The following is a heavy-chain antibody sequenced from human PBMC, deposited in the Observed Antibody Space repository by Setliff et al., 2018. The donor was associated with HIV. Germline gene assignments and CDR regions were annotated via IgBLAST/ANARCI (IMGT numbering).Heavy chain of an antibody. J-gene: IGHJ3*01. V-gene: IGHV3-23*01. CDR1: GFAFNTYD. D-gene: IGHD2-2*03. Sequence: PGGSLRLSCAASGFAFNTYDMNWVRQAPGQRPEWVSVVHVGGGRTDYADSVRGRFVTSRDDSKNMLYLQMSGLRGDDTAMYYCAKPTNGFYPRAFDAWGPGTMVTVSS. CDR3: AKPTNGFYPRAFDA. CDR2: VHVGGGRT.